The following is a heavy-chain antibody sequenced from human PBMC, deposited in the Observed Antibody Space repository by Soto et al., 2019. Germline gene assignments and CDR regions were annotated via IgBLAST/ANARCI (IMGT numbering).Heavy chain of an antibody. CDR1: GYTFTSYY. Sequence: ASVKVSCKASGYTFTSYYMHWVRQAPGQGLEWMGIINPSGGSTSYAQKFQGRVTMTTDTSTSTVYMELSRLRSDDTAVYYCAREAIVAGATTGMDVWGQGTTVTVSS. CDR3: AREAIVAGATTGMDV. J-gene: IGHJ6*02. V-gene: IGHV1-46*01. D-gene: IGHD1-26*01. CDR2: INPSGGST.